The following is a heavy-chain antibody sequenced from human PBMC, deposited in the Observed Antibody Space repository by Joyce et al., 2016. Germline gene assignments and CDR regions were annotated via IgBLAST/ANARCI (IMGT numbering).Heavy chain of an antibody. J-gene: IGHJ4*02. CDR2: INRETGHT. CDR1: GYMFRGYD. CDR3: ARAAGMAALDY. D-gene: IGHD6-25*01. V-gene: IGHV1-3*01. Sequence: QVHLVQSGAEVMQPGAAVKVSCKTSGYMFRGYDIHWVRQAPGQGLEWMGWINRETGHTKYSWKFQGGVVVTRDTSASTVYMEMTSLRSEDTAVYYCARAAGMAALDYWGQGTLVTVSS.